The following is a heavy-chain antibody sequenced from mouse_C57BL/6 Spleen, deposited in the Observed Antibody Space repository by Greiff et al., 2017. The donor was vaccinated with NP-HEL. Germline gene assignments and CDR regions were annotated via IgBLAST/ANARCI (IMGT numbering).Heavy chain of an antibody. Sequence: QVQLQQPGAELVKPGASVKLSCKASGYTFTSYWIHWVKQRPGQGLEWIGMIHPNSGSTNYNEKFKSKATLTVDKSSSTAYMQLSSLTSEDSAVYYCARRYYGSSGYYAMDYWGQGTSVTVSS. D-gene: IGHD1-1*01. CDR3: ARRYYGSSGYYAMDY. V-gene: IGHV1-64*01. CDR2: IHPNSGST. J-gene: IGHJ4*01. CDR1: GYTFTSYW.